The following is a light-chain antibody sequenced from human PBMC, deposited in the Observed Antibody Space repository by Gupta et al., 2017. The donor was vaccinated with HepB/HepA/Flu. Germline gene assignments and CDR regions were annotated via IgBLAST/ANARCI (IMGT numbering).Light chain of an antibody. Sequence: DIQMTQSPSTLSASVGDRVTITCRASQSISSLLAWYQQKPGKAPKLLIYKASSVESGVPSRFSGSGSGTEFTLTISSRQPDDFATYYCQQDNSSSWTFGQGTKVEIK. CDR1: QSISSL. V-gene: IGKV1-5*03. J-gene: IGKJ1*01. CDR3: QQDNSSSWT. CDR2: KAS.